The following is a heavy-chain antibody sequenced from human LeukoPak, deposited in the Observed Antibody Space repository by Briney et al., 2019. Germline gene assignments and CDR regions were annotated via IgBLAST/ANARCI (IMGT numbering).Heavy chain of an antibody. CDR3: ARLRYFDWLPAAVRFDY. CDR2: IKQDGSEK. Sequence: GGSLRLSCAASGFTFSSYWMSWVRQAPGKGLEWVANIKQDGSEKYYVDSVKGRFTISRDNAKNSLYLQMNSLRAEDTAVYYCARLRYFDWLPAAVRFDYWGQGTLVTVSS. J-gene: IGHJ4*02. CDR1: GFTFSSYW. D-gene: IGHD3-9*01. V-gene: IGHV3-7*01.